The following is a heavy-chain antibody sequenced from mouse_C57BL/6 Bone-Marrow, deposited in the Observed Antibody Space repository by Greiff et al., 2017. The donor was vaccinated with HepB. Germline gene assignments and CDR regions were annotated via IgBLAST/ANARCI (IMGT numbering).Heavy chain of an antibody. Sequence: EVQLVESGPELVKPGASVKISCKASGYSFTDYNMNWVKQSNGKSLEWIGVINPNYGTTSYNQKFKGKATLTVDQSSSTAYMQLNSLTSEDSAVYYCATDIYYGNFYAMDYWGQGTSVTVSS. D-gene: IGHD2-1*01. V-gene: IGHV1-39*01. CDR2: INPNYGTT. J-gene: IGHJ4*01. CDR3: ATDIYYGNFYAMDY. CDR1: GYSFTDYN.